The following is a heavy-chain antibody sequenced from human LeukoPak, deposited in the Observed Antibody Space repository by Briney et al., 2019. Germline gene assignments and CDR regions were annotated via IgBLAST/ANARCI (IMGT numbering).Heavy chain of an antibody. D-gene: IGHD6-19*01. CDR3: ARESGSGEFDY. Sequence: GGSLRLSCPASRFTLSSCKVNWVRQAPGKGLEWVSSISSSSSYIYYADSVKGRFTISRDNARNSLYLQMNSLRAEDTAVYYCARESGSGEFDYWGQGTLVTVSS. J-gene: IGHJ4*02. CDR2: ISSSSSYI. V-gene: IGHV3-21*01. CDR1: RFTLSSCK.